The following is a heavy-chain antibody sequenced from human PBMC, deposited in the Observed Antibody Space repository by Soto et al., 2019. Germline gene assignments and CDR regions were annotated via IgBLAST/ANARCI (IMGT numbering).Heavy chain of an antibody. D-gene: IGHD2-15*01. J-gene: IGHJ1*01. CDR2: IKQDGSEK. Sequence: GGSLRLSCAASGFTFSSHWMSWVRQAPGKGLEWVANIKQDGSEKYYVDAVKGRFTISRDNANNTLYLQINSLRAEDTAVYYCARDGIGSSCYNEYFQHWGQGTPVTVSS. CDR1: GFTFSSHW. CDR3: ARDGIGSSCYNEYFQH. V-gene: IGHV3-7*01.